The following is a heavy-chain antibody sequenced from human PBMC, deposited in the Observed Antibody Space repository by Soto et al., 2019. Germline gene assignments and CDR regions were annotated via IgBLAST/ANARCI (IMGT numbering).Heavy chain of an antibody. V-gene: IGHV3-74*01. CDR2: INTDGGNT. D-gene: IGHD2-21*02. CDR3: TRGAPPHSTAVTWSHAQPFDY. CDR1: GFTFSNYW. J-gene: IGHJ4*02. Sequence: EVQLEESGGGLVQPGGSLTLSCAVSGFTFSNYWMHWVRQAPGEGLVWVSRINTDGGNTIYADSVKGRFTISRDNAKNTLYLQMTSLRAEDTGVYYCTRGAPPHSTAVTWSHAQPFDYWGQGTLVTVSS.